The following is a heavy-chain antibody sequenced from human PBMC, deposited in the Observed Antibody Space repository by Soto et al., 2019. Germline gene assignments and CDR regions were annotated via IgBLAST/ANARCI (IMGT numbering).Heavy chain of an antibody. Sequence: QVQLVQSGAEVKKPGASVKVSCKASGYTFTSYAMHWVRQAPGQRLEWMGWINAGNGNTKYSQKFQGRVTITRDTSASTAYMELSSLRSEDTAVYYCVSSYDYIWGSYHLGYWGQGTLVTVSS. CDR3: VSSYDYIWGSYHLGY. D-gene: IGHD3-16*02. J-gene: IGHJ4*02. CDR2: INAGNGNT. CDR1: GYTFTSYA. V-gene: IGHV1-3*01.